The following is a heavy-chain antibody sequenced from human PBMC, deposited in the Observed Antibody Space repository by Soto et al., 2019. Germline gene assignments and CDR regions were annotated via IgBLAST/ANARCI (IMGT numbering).Heavy chain of an antibody. CDR2: IYYSGST. CDR1: GGSISSYY. D-gene: IGHD2-2*01. J-gene: IGHJ5*02. V-gene: IGHV4-59*01. Sequence: SETLSLTCSVSGGSISSYYWSGARQPPGKGLEWIGYIYYSGSTNYNPSLKSRVTISVDTSKNQFSLKLSSVTAADTAVYYCARGYCSTTTCNPSSWFDPWGKGTLVTVSS. CDR3: ARGYCSTTTCNPSSWFDP.